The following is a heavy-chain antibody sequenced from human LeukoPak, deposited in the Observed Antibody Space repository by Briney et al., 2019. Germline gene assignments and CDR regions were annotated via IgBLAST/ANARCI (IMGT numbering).Heavy chain of an antibody. J-gene: IGHJ3*02. Sequence: SETLSLTCTVSGGSISSGSYYWSWIRQPAGKGLEWIGRIYTSGSTNHNPSLKSRVTISVDTSKNQFSLKLSSVTAADTAVYYCAGSIAAAGLDAFDIWGQGTMVTVSS. V-gene: IGHV4-61*02. CDR2: IYTSGST. CDR3: AGSIAAAGLDAFDI. CDR1: GGSISSGSYY. D-gene: IGHD6-13*01.